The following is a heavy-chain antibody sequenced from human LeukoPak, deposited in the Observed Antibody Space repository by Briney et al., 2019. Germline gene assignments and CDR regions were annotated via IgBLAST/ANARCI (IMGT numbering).Heavy chain of an antibody. V-gene: IGHV1-46*01. CDR1: GYTFTSYY. Sequence: GVSVKVSCKASGYTFTSYYMHWVRQAPGQGLEWMGIINLSGGGTTYEQRFQGRVTMTRDTSTSTVYMDLSSLTSEDTAVYYCARGGGDYGDNWGQGTLVTVSS. CDR3: ARGGGDYGDN. D-gene: IGHD3-10*01. CDR2: INLSGGGT. J-gene: IGHJ4*02.